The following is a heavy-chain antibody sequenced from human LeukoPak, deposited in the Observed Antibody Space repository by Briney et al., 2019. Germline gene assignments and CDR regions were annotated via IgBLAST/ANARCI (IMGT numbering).Heavy chain of an antibody. Sequence: PSAALSLTFAVYGGFFRCYYWSWIRPPPGKGVGWGGEINHSGSTNYNTSLKSRVTISVDKSKNQFSLQLSSVTAEDTAVYYCASLDPYSSGWYDAFDIWGQGTMVTVSS. D-gene: IGHD6-19*01. J-gene: IGHJ3*02. CDR3: ASLDPYSSGWYDAFDI. V-gene: IGHV4-34*01. CDR1: GGFFRCYY. CDR2: INHSGST.